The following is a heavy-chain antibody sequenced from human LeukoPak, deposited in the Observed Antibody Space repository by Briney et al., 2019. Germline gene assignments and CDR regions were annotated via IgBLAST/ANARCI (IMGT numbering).Heavy chain of an antibody. CDR3: SRKRWFGELFLFDY. J-gene: IGHJ4*02. CDR2: IYHSGST. V-gene: IGHV4-38-2*01. D-gene: IGHD3-10*01. Sequence: PSETLSLTFAVSGYSISSGYYWGWIRQPPGKGLEWIGSIYHSGSTYYNPSLKSRVNISVDTSKNQFSLKLSSVTAADTAVYYCSRKRWFGELFLFDYWGQGTLVTVSS. CDR1: GYSISSGYY.